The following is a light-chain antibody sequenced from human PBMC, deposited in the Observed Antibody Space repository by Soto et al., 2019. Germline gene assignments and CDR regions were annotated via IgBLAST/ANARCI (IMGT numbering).Light chain of an antibody. CDR1: SSNIGAGYD. J-gene: IGLJ1*01. Sequence: QLVLTRPPSVSGAPGQRVTISCTGSSSNIGAGYDVHWYQQLPGTAPKLLIYGNSNRPSGVPDRFSGSKSGTSASLAITGLQAEDEADYYCQSYDSSLSGSVLGTGTKVTVL. CDR2: GNS. V-gene: IGLV1-40*01. CDR3: QSYDSSLSGSV.